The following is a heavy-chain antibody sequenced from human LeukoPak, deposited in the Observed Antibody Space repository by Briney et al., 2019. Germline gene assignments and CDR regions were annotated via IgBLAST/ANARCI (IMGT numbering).Heavy chain of an antibody. J-gene: IGHJ4*02. CDR1: GGSISDNNYY. CDR3: ATHGGDGPGSSNFDY. D-gene: IGHD3-10*01. Sequence: SETLSLTCTVSGGSISDNNYYWGCIRPPPGKALVWNVGIYYSGSTLPHPSLMRRVPMSVDTSKNHFTLKVSSVTAADTAVYYCATHGGDGPGSSNFDYWGQGTLVTVSS. V-gene: IGHV4-39*01. CDR2: IYYSGST.